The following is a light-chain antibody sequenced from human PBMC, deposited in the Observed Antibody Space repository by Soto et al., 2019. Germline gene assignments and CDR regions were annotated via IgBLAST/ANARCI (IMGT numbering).Light chain of an antibody. J-gene: IGKJ1*01. CDR3: QQYYSYPRT. V-gene: IGKV1-8*01. Sequence: AIRMTQSTSSFSASTGDRVTITCRASQAISSYLAWYQQKPGKAPKLLIYAASTLQSGVPSRFSGSGSGTDFTLTICCLQSEDFASYYCQQYYSYPRTFGQGTKVEIK. CDR2: AAS. CDR1: QAISSY.